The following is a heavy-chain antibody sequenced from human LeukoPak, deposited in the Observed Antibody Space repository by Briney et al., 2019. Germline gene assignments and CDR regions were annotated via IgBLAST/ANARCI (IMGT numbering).Heavy chain of an antibody. CDR3: AKTGTAYNYYYMDMDV. D-gene: IGHD1-1*01. Sequence: PGGSLRLSCAASGFTFSSYAMSWVRQAPGKGLEWVSAVSGSGGSTYYADSVKGRFTVSRDNSKNTLHLQMNSLRAEDTAVYYCAKTGTAYNYYYMDMDVWGKGTTVTVSS. CDR2: VSGSGGST. CDR1: GFTFSSYA. V-gene: IGHV3-23*01. J-gene: IGHJ6*03.